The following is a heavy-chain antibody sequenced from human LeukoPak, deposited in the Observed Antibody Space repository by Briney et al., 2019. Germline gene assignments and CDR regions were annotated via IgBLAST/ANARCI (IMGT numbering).Heavy chain of an antibody. Sequence: ASVKVSCKASGGTFSRYAISWVRQAPGQGLEWMGWISAYNGNTNYAQKLQGRVTMTTDTTANTAYMELRSLRSDDTAVYYCARNVIVGAVFDNWGQGTLVTVSS. CDR1: GGTFSRYA. J-gene: IGHJ4*02. D-gene: IGHD1-26*01. V-gene: IGHV1-18*01. CDR2: ISAYNGNT. CDR3: ARNVIVGAVFDN.